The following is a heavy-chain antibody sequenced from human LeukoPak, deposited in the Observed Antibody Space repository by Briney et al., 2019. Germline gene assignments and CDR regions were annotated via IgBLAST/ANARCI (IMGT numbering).Heavy chain of an antibody. Sequence: ASVKVSCKASGYTFTSYYMHWVRQAPGQGLEWMGKINPSGDSTSYAQKFQGRVTMTTDTSTSTVYMELSSLRSEDTAVYYCARVMGRYCSSTSCYVDYWGQGTLVTVSS. CDR1: GYTFTSYY. V-gene: IGHV1-46*01. D-gene: IGHD2-2*01. CDR3: ARVMGRYCSSTSCYVDY. J-gene: IGHJ4*02. CDR2: INPSGDST.